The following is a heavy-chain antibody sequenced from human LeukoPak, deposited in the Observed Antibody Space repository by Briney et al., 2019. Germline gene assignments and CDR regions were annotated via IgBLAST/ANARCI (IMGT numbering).Heavy chain of an antibody. D-gene: IGHD1-26*01. J-gene: IGHJ4*02. CDR1: GGSFSGYY. CDR3: ARGGWELPEGSLDY. V-gene: IGHV4-34*01. Sequence: PSETLSLTYAVYGGSFSGYYWSWIRQPPGKGLEWIGETNHSGNTNYNPSLKSRVTISVDASKNQFSLKLSSVTAADTAVYYCARGGWELPEGSLDYWGQGTLVTVSS. CDR2: TNHSGNT.